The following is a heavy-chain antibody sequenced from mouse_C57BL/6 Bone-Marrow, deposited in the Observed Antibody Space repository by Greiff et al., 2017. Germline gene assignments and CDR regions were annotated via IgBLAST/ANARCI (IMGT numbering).Heavy chain of an antibody. CDR3: ARGDNGTTYFDY. CDR2: IDPSDSET. CDR1: GYTFTSYW. J-gene: IGHJ2*01. D-gene: IGHD1-3*01. Sequence: QVQLQQSGAELVRPGSSVKLSCKASGYTFTSYWLHWVKQRPIQGLEWIGNIDPSDSETHYNQKFKDKATLTVDKSSSTAYMQLSSLTSEDSAVYDCARGDNGTTYFDYWGQGTTLPVSS. V-gene: IGHV1-52*01.